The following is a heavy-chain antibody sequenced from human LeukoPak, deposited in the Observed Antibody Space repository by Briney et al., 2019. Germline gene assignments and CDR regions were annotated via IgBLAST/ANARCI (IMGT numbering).Heavy chain of an antibody. J-gene: IGHJ6*04. CDR3: AREYCSSTSCHEVDA. V-gene: IGHV4-59*01. D-gene: IGHD2-2*01. CDR2: IYYSGST. Sequence: PSETLSLTCTVSGGSISSYYWSWIRQPPGKGLEWIGYIYYSGSTNYNPSLKSRVTISVDTSKNQFSLKLSSVTAADTAVYYCAREYCSSTSCHEVDAWGKGTTVTVSS. CDR1: GGSISSYY.